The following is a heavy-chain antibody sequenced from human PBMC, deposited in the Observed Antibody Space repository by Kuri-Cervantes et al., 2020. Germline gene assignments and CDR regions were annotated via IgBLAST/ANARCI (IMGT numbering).Heavy chain of an antibody. CDR3: ARYLWFGETYYFDY. Sequence: SETLSLTCAVSGGSISSTNWWNWVRQPPGKGLEWIGEIYHSGSTNYNPSLKSRATISVDKSKNQFSLKLSSVTAADTAVYYCARYLWFGETYYFDYWGQGTLVTVSS. CDR1: GGSISSTNW. D-gene: IGHD3-10*01. V-gene: IGHV4-4*02. CDR2: IYHSGST. J-gene: IGHJ4*02.